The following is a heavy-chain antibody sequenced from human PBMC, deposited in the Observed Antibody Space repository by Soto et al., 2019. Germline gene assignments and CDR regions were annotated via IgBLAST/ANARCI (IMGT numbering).Heavy chain of an antibody. V-gene: IGHV1-46*01. CDR2: VNPSGGHT. J-gene: IGHJ4*02. CDR1: GDTFTNYY. Sequence: QVQLMQSGAEVKKPGASVKVSCKASGDTFTNYYIHRVRQAPGQGLEWMGTVNPSGGHTTYSQNFLGRVTMTRDTSTSTLYMELTSRTSHDTAVYYCARGGHVVVVTAAFDYWGQGTLVTVSS. CDR3: ARGGHVVVVTAAFDY. D-gene: IGHD2-21*02.